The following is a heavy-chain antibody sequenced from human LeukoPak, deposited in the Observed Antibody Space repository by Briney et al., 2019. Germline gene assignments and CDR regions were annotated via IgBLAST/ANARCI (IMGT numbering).Heavy chain of an antibody. CDR3: ARAYMGYDSSGYHYGDAFDI. CDR2: ISAYNGNT. Sequence: ASVKVSCKASGYTFTSYGISWVRQAPGQGLEWMGWISAYNGNTNYAQKLQGRVTMTTDTSTSTAYMELRSLRSDDTAVYYCARAYMGYDSSGYHYGDAFDIWGQGTMVTVSS. D-gene: IGHD3-22*01. CDR1: GYTFTSYG. J-gene: IGHJ3*02. V-gene: IGHV1-18*01.